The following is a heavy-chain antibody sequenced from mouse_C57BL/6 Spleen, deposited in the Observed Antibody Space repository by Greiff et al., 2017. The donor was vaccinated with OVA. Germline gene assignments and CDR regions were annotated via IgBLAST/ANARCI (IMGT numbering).Heavy chain of an antibody. D-gene: IGHD3-2*02. J-gene: IGHJ4*01. V-gene: IGHV1-5*01. CDR1: GYTFTSYW. CDR3: TRSCAAHGTYYAMDY. Sequence: EVQLQESGPVLARPGASVKMSCKTSGYTFTSYWMNWVKQRPGQGLEWIGAIYPGNSDTSYNQKFKGKAKLTAVTSASTAYMELSSLTDEDAAVYYGTRSCAAHGTYYAMDYWGQGTSVTVSS. CDR2: IYPGNSDT.